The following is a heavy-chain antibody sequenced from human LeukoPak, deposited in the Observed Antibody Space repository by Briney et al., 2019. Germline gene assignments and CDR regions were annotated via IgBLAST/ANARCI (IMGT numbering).Heavy chain of an antibody. V-gene: IGHV3-74*01. D-gene: IGHD2-2*01. CDR2: IASDGSST. J-gene: IGHJ4*02. CDR3: ARDLVDCSSTSCYRLGFDY. CDR1: GFTFSSYW. Sequence: GGSLRLSCAASGFTFSSYWMNWVRQAPGKGLVWVSRIASDGSSTTYADSVKGRFSISRDNAKNTLYLQMNSLRVEDTAVYYCARDLVDCSSTSCYRLGFDYWGQGTLVTVSS.